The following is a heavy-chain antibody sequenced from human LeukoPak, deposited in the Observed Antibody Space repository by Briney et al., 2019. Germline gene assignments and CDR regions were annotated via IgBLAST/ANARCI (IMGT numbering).Heavy chain of an antibody. CDR1: GVSFSGYY. D-gene: IGHD3-10*01. J-gene: IGHJ6*02. CDR3: ARDARGSSYMDV. CDR2: IYYSGST. V-gene: IGHV4-59*01. Sequence: PSETLSLTCAVYGVSFSGYYWSWIRQPPGKGLEWIGYIYYSGSTNYNPSLKSRVTISVDTSKNQFSLKVSSVTAADTAVYYCARDARGSSYMDVWGQGTTVTVSS.